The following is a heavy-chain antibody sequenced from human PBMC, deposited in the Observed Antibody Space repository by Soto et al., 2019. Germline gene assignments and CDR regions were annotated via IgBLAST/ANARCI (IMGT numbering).Heavy chain of an antibody. J-gene: IGHJ4*02. Sequence: SVKVSCKASGHTFSNFGLSWVRQAPGQGLEWMGWISPSNGQTIYAQNFHGRVTMTTDTSTATAHMEMRSLISDDTAVYYCARVIMIFGVANLGSYFDYWGQGTRVTVSS. D-gene: IGHD3-3*01. V-gene: IGHV1-18*01. CDR1: GHTFSNFG. CDR2: ISPSNGQT. CDR3: ARVIMIFGVANLGSYFDY.